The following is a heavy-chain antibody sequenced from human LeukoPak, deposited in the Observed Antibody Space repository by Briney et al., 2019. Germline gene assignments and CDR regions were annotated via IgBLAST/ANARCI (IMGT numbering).Heavy chain of an antibody. CDR1: GGSISSSSYY. V-gene: IGHV4-39*01. Sequence: SETLSLTCTVSGGSISSSSYYWGWIRQPPGKGLEWIGSIYYSGSTYYNPSLKSRVTISVDTSKNQFSLKLSSVTAADTAVYYCARGSLGYCSSTSCYGGFDLWGRGTLVTVSS. J-gene: IGHJ2*01. CDR3: ARGSLGYCSSTSCYGGFDL. D-gene: IGHD2-2*01. CDR2: IYYSGST.